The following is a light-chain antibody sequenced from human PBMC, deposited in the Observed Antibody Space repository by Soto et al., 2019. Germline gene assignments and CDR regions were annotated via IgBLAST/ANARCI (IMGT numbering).Light chain of an antibody. V-gene: IGLV2-8*01. CDR3: SSYVGSNNFPYV. CDR1: SSDVGGYNY. CDR2: EVD. Sequence: QSALTQPPSASGSPGQSVTISCTGTSSDVGGYNYVSWYQHHPGKAPKLIIYEVDERPSGVPDRLSGSKSGNTASLTVSGLQAEDEADYYCSSYVGSNNFPYVFGTGTKVTVL. J-gene: IGLJ1*01.